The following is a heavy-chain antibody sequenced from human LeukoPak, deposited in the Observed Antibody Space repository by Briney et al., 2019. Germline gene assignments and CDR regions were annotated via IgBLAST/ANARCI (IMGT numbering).Heavy chain of an antibody. CDR3: ARDRGDYGPDY. CDR2: ISDNSDNI. CDR1: GFTFSAYT. Sequence: GGSLSLSCLASGFTFSAYTMNWVRQAPGRGLEGVSSISDNSDNIYYPDSVKGRFTISRDNAKSSLFLQMNSLTAEGTPVYYFARDRGDYGPDYWGQGTLIPVSS. V-gene: IGHV3-21*01. D-gene: IGHD4-17*01. J-gene: IGHJ4*02.